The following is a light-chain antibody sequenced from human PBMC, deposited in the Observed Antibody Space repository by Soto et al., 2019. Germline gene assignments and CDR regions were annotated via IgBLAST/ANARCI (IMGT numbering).Light chain of an antibody. Sequence: QSVLTQPAPVSGSAGQSITISCTGTSSDVGGYNYVSWYQQHPGKAPKLMIYEVSNRPSGVSNRFSGSKSGNTASLTISGLQAEDEADYYCSSYASSSASYVFGTGTKVTVL. CDR2: EVS. CDR1: SSDVGGYNY. J-gene: IGLJ1*01. CDR3: SSYASSSASYV. V-gene: IGLV2-14*01.